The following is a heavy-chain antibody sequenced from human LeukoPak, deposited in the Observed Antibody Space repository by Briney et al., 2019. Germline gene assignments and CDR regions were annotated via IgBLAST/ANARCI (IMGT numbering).Heavy chain of an antibody. V-gene: IGHV3-64*04. CDR1: GFSFSTYA. CDR2: ISSNGGST. Sequence: GGSLRLSCAASGFSFSTYAMHWVRQAPGKGLEYVSAISSNGGSTYYANSVKGRFTISRDNSKNTLYLQMNSLRAEDTAVYYCAKDHQWLVREGYYYYMDVWGKGITVTVSS. D-gene: IGHD6-19*01. CDR3: AKDHQWLVREGYYYYMDV. J-gene: IGHJ6*03.